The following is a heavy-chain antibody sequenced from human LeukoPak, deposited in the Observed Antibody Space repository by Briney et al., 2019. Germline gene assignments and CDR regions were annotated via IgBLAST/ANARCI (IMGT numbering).Heavy chain of an antibody. CDR2: IYYSEST. CDR1: GGSMSSSSYY. D-gene: IGHD4-17*01. Sequence: SETLSLTCTVSGGSMSSSSYYWGWIRQPPGKGLEWIGSIYYSESTYQNPSLKSRITISVDTSKNQFSLKLSSVTAADTAVYYCARIPTVTFFDYWGQGTLVTVSS. J-gene: IGHJ4*02. V-gene: IGHV4-39*07. CDR3: ARIPTVTFFDY.